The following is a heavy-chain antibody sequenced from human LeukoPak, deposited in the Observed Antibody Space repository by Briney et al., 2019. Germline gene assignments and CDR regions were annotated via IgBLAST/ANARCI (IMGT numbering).Heavy chain of an antibody. D-gene: IGHD4-17*01. CDR1: GYTLTELS. CDR3: ATATSDYGDYIDY. CDR2: FDPEDGET. V-gene: IGHV1-24*01. J-gene: IGHJ4*02. Sequence: ASVKVSCKVSGYTLTELSMHWVRQAPGKGLEWMGGFDPEDGETIYARKFQGRVTMTEDTSTDTAYMELSSLRSEDTAVYYCATATSDYGDYIDYWGQGTLVTVSS.